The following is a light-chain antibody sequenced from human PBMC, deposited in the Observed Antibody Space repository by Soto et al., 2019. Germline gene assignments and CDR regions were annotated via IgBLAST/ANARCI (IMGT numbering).Light chain of an antibody. Sequence: IVLTQSPGTLSLSPGERAILSCRASQTINSRDLAWYQQRPGQAPRLLIYGASSRATGIPDRVSGSGSGTDLTLTISRLEREEFAVYYFQQYDTFGQGTKLEIK. J-gene: IGKJ2*01. V-gene: IGKV3-20*01. CDR2: GAS. CDR3: QQYDT. CDR1: QTINSRD.